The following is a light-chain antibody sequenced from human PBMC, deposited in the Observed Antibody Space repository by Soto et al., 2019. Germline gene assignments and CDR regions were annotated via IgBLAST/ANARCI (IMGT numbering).Light chain of an antibody. V-gene: IGKV1-9*01. J-gene: IGKJ4*01. CDR2: DVS. CDR3: QQLRRYPTT. CDR1: QDISNY. Sequence: QLTKFPSSVSAAEGDRVPVTFLGSQDISNYLAWYQQKPGKAPKLLICDVSTLYSGVPSRFSGSGSGTDFTLTISGLEPEDFAAYYCQQLRRYPTTFGGGTQVDIK.